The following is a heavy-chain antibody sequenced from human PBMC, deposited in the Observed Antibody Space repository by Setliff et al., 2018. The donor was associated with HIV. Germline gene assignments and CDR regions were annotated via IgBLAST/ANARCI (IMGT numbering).Heavy chain of an antibody. D-gene: IGHD5-18*01. Sequence: PSETLSLTCTVSGGSISTYYWGWIRQSPGKGLEWIGYIYYSGSTKYNPSLKSRLTISVDTSKNQFSLKLRSVTAADTAFYYCARGVTHPPPFGAFDIWGLGTLVTVSS. CDR2: IYYSGST. V-gene: IGHV4-59*01. CDR3: ARGVTHPPPFGAFDI. J-gene: IGHJ3*02. CDR1: GGSISTYY.